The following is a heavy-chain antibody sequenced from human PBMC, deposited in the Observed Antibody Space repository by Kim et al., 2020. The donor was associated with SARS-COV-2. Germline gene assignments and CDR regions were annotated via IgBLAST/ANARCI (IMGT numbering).Heavy chain of an antibody. CDR1: GFTFDDYS. CDR3: ARNYLYSFD. J-gene: IGHJ4*01. V-gene: IGHV3-7*05. Sequence: GGSLRLSCATSGFTFDDYSMPWVRQAPGKGLEWVAKINRDRSAVQYVDSVKGRFTISRDNAKKSFYLQMNGLRAEDTAVYYCARNYLYSFD. CDR2: INRDRSAV. D-gene: IGHD3-10*01.